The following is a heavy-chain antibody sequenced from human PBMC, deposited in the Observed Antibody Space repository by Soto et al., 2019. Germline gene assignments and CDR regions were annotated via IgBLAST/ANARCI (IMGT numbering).Heavy chain of an antibody. Sequence: QKQLVQSGPEVKKPGTSVKVSCKASGFTFSSSAMQWVRQARGHRPEWIGWVVVGSGHANYAQKFQQRVTITRDMSTGTAYVELSSLRSDDTAVYYCAAVGLERRDWVFDVWGQGTMVSVSS. CDR3: AAVGLERRDWVFDV. J-gene: IGHJ3*01. V-gene: IGHV1-58*02. D-gene: IGHD1-1*01. CDR2: VVVGSGHA. CDR1: GFTFSSSA.